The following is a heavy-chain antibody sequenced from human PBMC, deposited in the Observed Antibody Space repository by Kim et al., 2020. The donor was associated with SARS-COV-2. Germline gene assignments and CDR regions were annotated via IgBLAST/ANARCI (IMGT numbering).Heavy chain of an antibody. CDR2: IYYSGST. CDR3: ARGGSITIFGVVIGAFDI. J-gene: IGHJ3*02. D-gene: IGHD3-3*01. V-gene: IGHV4-31*03. Sequence: SETLSHTCTVSGGSISSGGYYWSWIRQHPGKGLEWIGYIYYSGSTYYNPSLKSRVTISVDTSKNQFSLKLSSVTAADTAVYYCARGGSITIFGVVIGAFDIWGQGTMVTVSS. CDR1: GGSISSGGYY.